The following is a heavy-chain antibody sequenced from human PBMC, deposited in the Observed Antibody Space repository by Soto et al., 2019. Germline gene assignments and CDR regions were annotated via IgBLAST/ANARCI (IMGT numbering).Heavy chain of an antibody. Sequence: SVKVSCKASGGTFSSYAISWVRQAPGQGLEWMGGIIPIFGTANYAQKFQGRVTITADGSTSTAYMELSSLRSEDTAVYYCARYRPRKRYFDWLPYYYGMDVWGQGTTVTVSS. J-gene: IGHJ6*02. V-gene: IGHV1-69*13. CDR3: ARYRPRKRYFDWLPYYYGMDV. CDR2: IIPIFGTA. CDR1: GGTFSSYA. D-gene: IGHD3-9*01.